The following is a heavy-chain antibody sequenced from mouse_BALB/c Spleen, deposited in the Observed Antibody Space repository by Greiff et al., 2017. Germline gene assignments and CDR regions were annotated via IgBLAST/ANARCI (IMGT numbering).Heavy chain of an antibody. CDR2: IYPYNGGT. V-gene: IGHV1S29*02. J-gene: IGHJ2*01. CDR3: ARRGYGYGYFDY. D-gene: IGHD1-2*01. Sequence: VQLQQSGPELVKPGASVKISCKASGYTFTDYNMHWVKQSHGKSLEWIGYIYPYNGGTGYNQKFKSKATLTVDNSSSTAYMELRSLTSEDSAVYYCARRGYGYGYFDYWGQGTTLTVSS. CDR1: GYTFTDYN.